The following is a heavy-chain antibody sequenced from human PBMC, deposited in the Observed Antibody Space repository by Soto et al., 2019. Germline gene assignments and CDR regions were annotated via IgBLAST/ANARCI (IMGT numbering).Heavy chain of an antibody. CDR3: ARARIVVVPAARYNWFDP. Sequence: SETLSLTCAVYGGSFSGYYWGWIRQPPGKGLEWIGEINHSGSTNYNPSLKSRVTISVDTSKNQFSLKLSSVTAADTAVYYCARARIVVVPAARYNWFDPWGQGTLVTVSS. CDR2: INHSGST. J-gene: IGHJ5*02. V-gene: IGHV4-34*01. D-gene: IGHD2-2*01. CDR1: GGSFSGYY.